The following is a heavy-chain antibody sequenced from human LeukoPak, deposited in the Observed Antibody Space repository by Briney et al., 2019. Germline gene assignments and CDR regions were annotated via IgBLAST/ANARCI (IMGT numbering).Heavy chain of an antibody. D-gene: IGHD6-19*01. Sequence: GGSLRLSCAASRFTFSPYTMHWVRQAPGKGLDWVAVISSDGNIIYYADSVKGRFTISRDNAKNSLYLQMNSLRAEDTAVYYCARDDIAVATCFAYWGQGTLVTVSS. V-gene: IGHV3-30*04. CDR2: ISSDGNII. CDR1: RFTFSPYT. J-gene: IGHJ4*02. CDR3: ARDDIAVATCFAY.